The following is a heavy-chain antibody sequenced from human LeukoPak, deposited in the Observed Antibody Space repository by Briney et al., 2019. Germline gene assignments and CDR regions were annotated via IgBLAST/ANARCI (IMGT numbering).Heavy chain of an antibody. V-gene: IGHV4-39*07. CDR3: AGSSWSGYFDY. D-gene: IGHD6-13*01. CDR2: IRYSGST. J-gene: IGHJ4*02. CDR1: GGSISSNTYF. Sequence: SETLSLTCNVSGGSISSNTYFWGWIRRPPGEGLEWIGSIRYSGSTYYNPSLKSRVTISVDTSKNQFSLKLSSVTAADTAVYYCAGSSWSGYFDYWGQGTLVTASS.